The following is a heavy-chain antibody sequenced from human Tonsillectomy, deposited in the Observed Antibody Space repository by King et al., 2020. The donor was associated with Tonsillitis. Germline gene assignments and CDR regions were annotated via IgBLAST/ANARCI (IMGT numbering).Heavy chain of an antibody. CDR3: AKVNDSSGYHDAFDI. CDR1: GFTFSSYA. Sequence: VQLVESGGGLVQPGGSLRLSCAASGFTFSSYAMSWVRQAPGKGLEWVSAISGGGGNTYYADSVKGRFTISRDISKNTQYLQMNSLRAEDTAVYYCAKVNDSSGYHDAFDIWGLGTMVTVSS. CDR2: ISGGGGNT. V-gene: IGHV3-23*04. D-gene: IGHD3-22*01. J-gene: IGHJ3*02.